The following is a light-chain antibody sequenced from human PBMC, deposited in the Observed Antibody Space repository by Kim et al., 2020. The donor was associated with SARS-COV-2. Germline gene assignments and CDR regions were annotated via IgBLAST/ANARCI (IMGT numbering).Light chain of an antibody. CDR2: DAS. J-gene: IGKJ1*01. CDR1: QSVSNY. Sequence: IVLTQSPATLSLSPEERATLSCRASQSVSNYLAWYQQKPSQAPRLLIYDASNRATGIPARFSGSGSGTDFTLTISSLEPEDFAVYFCHQRSNWRTWTFGQGTKVDIK. V-gene: IGKV3-11*01. CDR3: HQRSNWRTWT.